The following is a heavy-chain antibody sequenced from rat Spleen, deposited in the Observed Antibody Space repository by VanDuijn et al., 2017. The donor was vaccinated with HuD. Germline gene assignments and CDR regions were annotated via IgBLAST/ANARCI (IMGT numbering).Heavy chain of an antibody. CDR2: IFYDGSRA. V-gene: IGHV5S10*01. J-gene: IGHJ1*01. CDR3: TTDITTTSYYWYFDF. D-gene: IGHD1-10*01. CDR1: GFSFSDYN. Sequence: EVQLVESGGGLVQPGRSLILSCAASGFSFSDYNMAWVRQAPKKGLEWVATIFYDGSRAYYRDSVKGRFTVSRDNAKSTLSLQMDSLKSEDTANYYCTTDITTTSYYWYFDFWGPGTMVTVSS.